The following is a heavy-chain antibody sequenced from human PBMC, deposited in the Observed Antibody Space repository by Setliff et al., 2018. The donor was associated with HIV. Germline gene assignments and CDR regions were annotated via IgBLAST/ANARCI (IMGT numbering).Heavy chain of an antibody. CDR1: GYTSTGYY. J-gene: IGHJ4*02. CDR2: INLNSGGT. CDR3: ASPYENNSGPDY. D-gene: IGHD7-27*01. Sequence: ASVKVSCKASGYTSTGYYVHWVRQAPGQGLEWMGRINLNSGGTNYEQRFQGRVTMTRDTSITTVYMVLNRLTPGDTAVYYCASPYENNSGPDYWGQGTPVTVSS. V-gene: IGHV1-2*06.